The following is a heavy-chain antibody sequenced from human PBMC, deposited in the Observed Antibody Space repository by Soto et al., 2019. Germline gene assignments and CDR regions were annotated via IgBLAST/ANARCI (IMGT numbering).Heavy chain of an antibody. J-gene: IGHJ4*02. D-gene: IGHD4-17*01. Sequence: SETLSLTCTVSGGSISSGGYYWSWIRQHPGKGLEWIGDIYHSGSTNYNPSLKSRVTISVDTSKNQFSLKLSSVTAADTAMYYCARHETLHGDSDYWGQGTLVTVSS. CDR1: GGSISSGGYY. V-gene: IGHV4-61*08. CDR3: ARHETLHGDSDY. CDR2: IYHSGST.